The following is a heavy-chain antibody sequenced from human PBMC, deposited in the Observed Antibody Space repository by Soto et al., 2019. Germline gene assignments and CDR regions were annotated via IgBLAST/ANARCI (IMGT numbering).Heavy chain of an antibody. J-gene: IGHJ5*01. D-gene: IGHD2-2*01. Sequence: PSQTLSLTCAISGDSVSSNNAGWNWIRQSPSRGLEWLGRTYYRSKWYNDYSVSVKSRIAINPDTSKNQFSLHLNSVTAEDTAVYYCVRGYCSSTTCYWGPPNNWFDPWGQGILVTVSS. CDR3: VRGYCSSTTCYWGPPNNWFDP. V-gene: IGHV6-1*01. CDR2: TYYRSKWYN. CDR1: GDSVSSNNAG.